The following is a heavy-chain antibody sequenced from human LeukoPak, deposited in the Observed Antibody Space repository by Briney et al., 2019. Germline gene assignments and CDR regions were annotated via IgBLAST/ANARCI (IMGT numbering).Heavy chain of an antibody. CDR1: GYTFTSYD. CDR2: IIPILGIA. CDR3: ARGPRAVKATYYYDSSGYSDAFDI. V-gene: IGHV1-69*04. J-gene: IGHJ3*02. D-gene: IGHD3-22*01. Sequence: ASVKVSCKASGYTFTSYDINWVRQATGQGLEWMGRIIPILGIANYAQKFQGRVTITADKSTSTAYMELSSLRSEDTAVYYCARGPRAVKATYYYDSSGYSDAFDIWGQGTMVTVSS.